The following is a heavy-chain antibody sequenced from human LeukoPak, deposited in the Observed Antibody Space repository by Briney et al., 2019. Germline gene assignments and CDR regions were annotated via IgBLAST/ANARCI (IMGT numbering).Heavy chain of an antibody. Sequence: PSETLSLTCAVYGGSFSGYYWSWIRQPPGKGLEWIGEINHSGSTYYNPSLKSRVTISVDTSKNQFSLKLSSVTAADTAVYYCASHSGGYAYWGQGTLVTVSS. D-gene: IGHD5-12*01. V-gene: IGHV4-34*01. J-gene: IGHJ4*02. CDR3: ASHSGGYAY. CDR2: INHSGST. CDR1: GGSFSGYY.